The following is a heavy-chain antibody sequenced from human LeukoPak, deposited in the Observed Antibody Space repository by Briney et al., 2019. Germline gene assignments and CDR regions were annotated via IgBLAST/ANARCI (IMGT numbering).Heavy chain of an antibody. CDR3: ATPTMPHHYDSSGSDDAFDI. CDR1: GYTFTSYD. CDR2: MNPNSGNT. D-gene: IGHD3-22*01. Sequence: APVKVTCKASGYTFTSYDINWVRQATGQGLEWMGWMNPNSGNTGYALKFQGRVTMTRNTSISTAYMELSSLRSEDTAVYSCATPTMPHHYDSSGSDDAFDIWGQGTMVTVSS. V-gene: IGHV1-8*01. J-gene: IGHJ3*02.